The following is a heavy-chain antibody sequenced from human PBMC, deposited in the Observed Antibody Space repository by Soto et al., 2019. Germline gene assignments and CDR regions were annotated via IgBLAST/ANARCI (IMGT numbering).Heavy chain of an antibody. D-gene: IGHD6-6*01. J-gene: IGHJ6*02. CDR2: INPNRGGT. V-gene: IGHV1-2*04. Sequence: HVQLLQSGAEVKKPGASVKGSCKASGYTFTGYYMHWVRQAPGQGREWMGWINPNRGGTNYAQKFQGWVTMTRDTSISTAYMELSRLRSDDTAVYYCAREGIAARPYSLDVWGQGTPVTVSS. CDR3: AREGIAARPYSLDV. CDR1: GYTFTGYY.